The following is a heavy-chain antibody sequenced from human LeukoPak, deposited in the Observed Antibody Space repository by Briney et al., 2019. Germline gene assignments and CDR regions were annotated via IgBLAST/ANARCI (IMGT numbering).Heavy chain of an antibody. V-gene: IGHV3-9*01. CDR1: GFTFDDYA. CDR2: ISWNSGSM. CDR3: AKGYYNYV. J-gene: IGHJ4*02. Sequence: GGSLRLSCAASGFTFDDYAMDWVRQAPGKGLEWVSGISWNSGSMDYADSVKGRFTISRDNAKNSLYLQMNSLRIEGTALYYCAKGYYNYVWGQGTLVTVSS. D-gene: IGHD5-24*01.